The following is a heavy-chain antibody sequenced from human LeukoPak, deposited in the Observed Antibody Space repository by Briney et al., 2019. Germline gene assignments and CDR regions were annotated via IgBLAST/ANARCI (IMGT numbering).Heavy chain of an antibody. J-gene: IGHJ6*03. CDR3: ARVPVGHNYYYYMDV. D-gene: IGHD3-10*01. CDR1: GFTFSSYA. Sequence: GGSLRLSCAASGFTFSSYAMSWVRQAPGKGLEWVSAISGSGGSTYYADSVKGRFTISRDNSKNSLYLQMNSLRVEDTAVYSCARVPVGHNYYYYMDVWGKGTTVIVSS. V-gene: IGHV3-23*01. CDR2: ISGSGGST.